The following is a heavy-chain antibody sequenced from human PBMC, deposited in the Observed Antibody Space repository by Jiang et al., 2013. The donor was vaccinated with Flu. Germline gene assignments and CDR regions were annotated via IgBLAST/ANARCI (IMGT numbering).Heavy chain of an antibody. CDR2: TYYRSKWYN. Sequence: QTLSLTCAISGDSVSSNSAAWNWIRQSPSRGLEWLGRTYYRSKWYNDYAVSVKSRITINPDTSKNQFSLQLNSVTPEDTAVYYCARDFMTGEFYYYYGMDVWGQGTTVTVSS. D-gene: IGHD7-27*01. CDR1: GDSVSSNSAA. V-gene: IGHV6-1*01. CDR3: ARDFMTGEFYYYYGMDV. J-gene: IGHJ6*02.